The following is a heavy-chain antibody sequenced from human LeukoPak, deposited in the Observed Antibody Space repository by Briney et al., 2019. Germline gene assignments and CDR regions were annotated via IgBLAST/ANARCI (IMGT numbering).Heavy chain of an antibody. CDR1: GFTFSSYA. J-gene: IGHJ4*02. CDR3: AKLPWLDVGYYFDY. Sequence: GGSLRLSCTASGFTFSSYAMSWVRQAPGKGLEWVSAISGSGGSTYYADSVKGRFTISRDNSKNTLYLQMNSLRAEDTAVYYCAKLPWLDVGYYFDYWGQGTLVTVSS. CDR2: ISGSGGST. V-gene: IGHV3-23*01. D-gene: IGHD3-9*01.